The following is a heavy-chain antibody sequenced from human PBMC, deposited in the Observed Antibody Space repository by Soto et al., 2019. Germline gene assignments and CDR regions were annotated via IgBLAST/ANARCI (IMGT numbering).Heavy chain of an antibody. Sequence: ASVKVSCKASGYTVTGYYMHWVRQAPGQGLEWMGWINPNSGGTNYAQKFQGRVTMTRDTSISTAYMELSRLRSDDTAVYYCARGEPRKYYYDSSGSNGYYGMDVWGQGTTVTVSS. CDR1: GYTVTGYY. CDR3: ARGEPRKYYYDSSGSNGYYGMDV. CDR2: INPNSGGT. J-gene: IGHJ6*02. D-gene: IGHD3-22*01. V-gene: IGHV1-2*02.